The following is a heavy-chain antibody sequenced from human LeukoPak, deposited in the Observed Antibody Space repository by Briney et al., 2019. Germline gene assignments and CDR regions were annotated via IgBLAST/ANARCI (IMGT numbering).Heavy chain of an antibody. D-gene: IGHD3-22*01. CDR2: IYYSGYT. CDR3: ARGPYSYDSSGAFDI. Sequence: SETLSLTFTVSGGSISSYYWSWIRQPPGKGLEYIGYIYYSGYTNYNPSLKSRVTISVDTSKNQFSLKLSSVTAADTAVYFCARGPYSYDSSGAFDIWGQGRMVTVSS. CDR1: GGSISSYY. V-gene: IGHV4-59*08. J-gene: IGHJ3*02.